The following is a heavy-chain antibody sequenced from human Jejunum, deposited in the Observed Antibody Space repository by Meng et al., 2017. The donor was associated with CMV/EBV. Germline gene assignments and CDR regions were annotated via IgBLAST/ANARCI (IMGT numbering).Heavy chain of an antibody. D-gene: IGHD1-26*01. J-gene: IGHJ4*02. CDR2: VYHRGDT. CDR1: GDSISSDIW. V-gene: IGHV4-4*02. Sequence: GPLQESAPGLVKPSGTLSLTCTVSGDSISSDIWWSWVRQPPGKGLEWIGEVYHRGDTNYNPSLKSRVDISVDKSKNQFYLSLFSVTAADTAVYYCAKKLPGDTYPIDDWGQGTLVTVSS. CDR3: AKKLPGDTYPIDD.